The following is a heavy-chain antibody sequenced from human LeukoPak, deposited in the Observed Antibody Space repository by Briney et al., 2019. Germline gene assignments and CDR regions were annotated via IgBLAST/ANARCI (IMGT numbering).Heavy chain of an antibody. CDR3: ARAVGRGSGGHFDY. Sequence: PGGSLRLSCAASGFTFSSYSMNWVRQAPGKGLEWVSYISSSSSTIYYADSVKGRFTISRDNAKNSLYLQMNSLRAEDTAVYYCARAVGRGSGGHFDYWGQGNLVTVSS. V-gene: IGHV3-48*01. J-gene: IGHJ4*02. CDR2: ISSSSSTI. CDR1: GFTFSSYS. D-gene: IGHD2-15*01.